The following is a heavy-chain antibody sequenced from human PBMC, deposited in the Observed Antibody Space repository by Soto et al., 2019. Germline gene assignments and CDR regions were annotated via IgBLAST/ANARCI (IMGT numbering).Heavy chain of an antibody. CDR1: GFTFSSYG. CDR2: ISYDGSNK. V-gene: IGHV3-30*18. D-gene: IGHD5-12*01. Sequence: GGSLRLSCAASGFTFSSYGMHWVRQAPGKGLEWVAVISYDGSNKYYADSVKGRFTISRDNSKNTLYLQMNSLRAEDTAVYYCAKSKGXSGYDWGGDYYYYGMDVWGQGTTVTVSS. J-gene: IGHJ6*02. CDR3: AKSKGXSGYDWGGDYYYYGMDV.